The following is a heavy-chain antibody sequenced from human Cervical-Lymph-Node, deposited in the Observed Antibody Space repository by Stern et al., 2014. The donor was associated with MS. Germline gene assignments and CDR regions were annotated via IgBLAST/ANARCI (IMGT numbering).Heavy chain of an antibody. V-gene: IGHV3-30*18. D-gene: IGHD3-3*01. CDR2: ISYDGSNK. J-gene: IGHJ4*02. CDR1: GFTFSSYD. CDR3: AKNPGGFTID. Sequence: DQLVESGAGVVQPGRSRRLSCAASGFTFSSYDLHWVRQGPGKGLEWVASISYDGSNKYYADSVKGRFTISRDNSKNTLFLQMNSLRTEDTAVYYCAKNPGGFTIDWGQGTLVTVSS.